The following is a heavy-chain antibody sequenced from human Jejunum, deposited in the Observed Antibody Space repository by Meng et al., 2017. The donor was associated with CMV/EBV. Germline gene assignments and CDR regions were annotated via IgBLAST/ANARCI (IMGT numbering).Heavy chain of an antibody. Sequence: GPSGADVTMPGTSVKVSCMSSVDSVNIYAIRWVRQAPGQGREWVGGIIAVFKTPSYAQKFLGILTISADASTGTTYMELTGLTSEDTAVYYCARGFTNGWQPFDYWGQGTLVTVSS. J-gene: IGHJ4*02. CDR3: ARGFTNGWQPFDY. CDR1: VDSVNIYA. CDR2: IIAVFKTP. V-gene: IGHV1-69*01. D-gene: IGHD2-8*01.